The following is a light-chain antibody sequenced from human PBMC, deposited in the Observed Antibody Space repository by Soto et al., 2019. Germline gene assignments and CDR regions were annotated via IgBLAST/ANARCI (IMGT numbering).Light chain of an antibody. CDR3: LQFNSYPRT. CDR1: EDIRSD. CDR2: ATF. J-gene: IGKJ1*01. Sequence: IQMTQSPSSLSASLGYIFTVAFRASEDIRSDLGWYQQRPGRAPKRLIYATFTLQSGVPSRFSGSRSGTEFTLTISNLRPEDFATYYCLQFNSYPRTFGQGAKVDIK. V-gene: IGKV1-17*02.